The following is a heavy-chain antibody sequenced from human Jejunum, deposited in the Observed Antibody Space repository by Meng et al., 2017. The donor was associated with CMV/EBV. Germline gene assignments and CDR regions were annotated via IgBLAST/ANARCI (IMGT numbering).Heavy chain of an antibody. J-gene: IGHJ4*02. Sequence: SVGSALTGVRQDSGKGLEWVGRIRGKAHSYATAYAASVKGRFTISRDDSKNTAYLQMNSLKTEDTAVYYCTRADSSNYGSLFDYWGQGTLVTVSS. CDR1: SVGSA. CDR3: TRADSSNYGSLFDY. CDR2: IRGKAHSYAT. D-gene: IGHD4-11*01. V-gene: IGHV3-73*01.